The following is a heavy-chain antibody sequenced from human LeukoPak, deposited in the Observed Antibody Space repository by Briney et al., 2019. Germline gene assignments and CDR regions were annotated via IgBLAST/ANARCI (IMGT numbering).Heavy chain of an antibody. Sequence: SETLSLTCAVYGGSFSGYYWSWIRQPPGKGLEWIGEINHSGSTNYNPSLKSRVTISVDTSKSQFSLKLSSVTAADTAVYYCARGLRSFKYNWFDPWGQGTLVTVSS. CDR3: ARGLRSFKYNWFDP. D-gene: IGHD3-10*01. CDR1: GGSFSGYY. V-gene: IGHV4-34*01. J-gene: IGHJ5*02. CDR2: INHSGST.